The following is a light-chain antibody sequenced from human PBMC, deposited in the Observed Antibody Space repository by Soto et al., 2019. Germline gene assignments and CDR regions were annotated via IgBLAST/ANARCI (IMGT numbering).Light chain of an antibody. CDR3: SSYAGTDNFVI. CDR1: SSDVGGYDF. V-gene: IGLV2-8*01. CDR2: EDT. J-gene: IGLJ2*01. Sequence: QSALTQPPSASGSPGQSVTISCTGTSSDVGGYDFVSWFQQHPGKVPKLMIYEDTKRPSGVPDRFSGSKSGNTASLTVSGLQPEDEGDYYCSSYAGTDNFVIFGGGTKVTVL.